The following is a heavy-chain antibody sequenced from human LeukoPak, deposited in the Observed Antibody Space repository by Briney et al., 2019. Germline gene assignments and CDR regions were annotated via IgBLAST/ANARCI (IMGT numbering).Heavy chain of an antibody. CDR2: ISSDGSNT. CDR3: AKSKWERLLFTHSDY. J-gene: IGHJ4*02. V-gene: IGHV3-30*18. Sequence: GGPLRLSCAASGFTFSTYGMHWVRQAPGKGLEWVAIISSDGSNTYYTDSVKGRFTISRDNSKNTLYLQMSSLRVEDTAVYYCAKSKWERLLFTHSDYWGQGTLVTVSS. D-gene: IGHD1-26*01. CDR1: GFTFSTYG.